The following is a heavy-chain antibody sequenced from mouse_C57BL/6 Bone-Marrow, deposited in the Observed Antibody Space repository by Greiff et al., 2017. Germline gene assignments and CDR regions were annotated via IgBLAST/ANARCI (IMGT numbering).Heavy chain of an antibody. D-gene: IGHD1-1*01. J-gene: IGHJ2*01. CDR3: ARRGLRRGDY. V-gene: IGHV1-64*01. CDR1: GYTFTSYW. Sequence: QVQLQQPGAELVKPGASVKLSCTASGYTFTSYWMHWVKQTPGQGLEWIGMIHPNSGSTNYNENFKSKATLTVDKSSSTAYMQLSRRTAEDSAVYYCARRGLRRGDYWGQGTTLTVSS. CDR2: IHPNSGST.